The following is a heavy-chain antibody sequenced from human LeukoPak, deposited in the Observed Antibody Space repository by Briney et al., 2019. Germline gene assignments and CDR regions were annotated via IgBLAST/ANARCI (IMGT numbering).Heavy chain of an antibody. J-gene: IGHJ4*02. Sequence: EASVKVSCKASGYTFTSYSMHWVRQAPGQGLEWMGKINPSGGSTSYAQKFQGRVTMTRDTSTSTVYMELSSLRSEDTAVYYCARGVSGYNHFDYWGQGTLVTVSS. CDR1: GYTFTSYS. CDR2: INPSGGST. D-gene: IGHD5-24*01. V-gene: IGHV1-46*01. CDR3: ARGVSGYNHFDY.